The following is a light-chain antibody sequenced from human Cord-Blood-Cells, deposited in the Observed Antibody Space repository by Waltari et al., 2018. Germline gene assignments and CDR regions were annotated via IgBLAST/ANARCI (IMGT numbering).Light chain of an antibody. CDR2: DAS. CDR3: QQHSNWPYS. J-gene: IGKJ2*03. V-gene: IGKV3-11*01. CDR1: QRVSSY. Sequence: EIVLTQPPATLSLSPGERATLSCRARQRVSSYLAWYQQKPGQAPRLLIYDASNGATGIPARFSGSGAGTDFTLTISSLEPEDFAVYYCQQHSNWPYSFGQGTKLDIK.